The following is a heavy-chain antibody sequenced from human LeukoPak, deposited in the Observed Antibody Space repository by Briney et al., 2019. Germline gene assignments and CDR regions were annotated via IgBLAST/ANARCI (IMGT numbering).Heavy chain of an antibody. J-gene: IGHJ4*02. CDR2: IHYSGAT. D-gene: IGHD1-1*01. V-gene: IGHV4-34*01. CDR1: GGSFSGYY. CDR3: ARRRLDGYYFDY. Sequence: SETLPLTCVVYGGSFSGYYWTWIRQPPGKGLEWIGEIHYSGATSYKPSLKSRVTISGDTSKNQVSLNLRSVTAADTAVYYCARRRLDGYYFDYWGRGALATVSS.